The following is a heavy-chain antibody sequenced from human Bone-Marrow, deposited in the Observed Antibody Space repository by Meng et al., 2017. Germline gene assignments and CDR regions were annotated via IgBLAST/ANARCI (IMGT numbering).Heavy chain of an antibody. CDR1: GFTFSSYW. CDR3: ARDWFYRQWLARSNYYYGMDV. J-gene: IGHJ6*02. D-gene: IGHD6-19*01. CDR2: IKQDGSEK. Sequence: GESLKISCAASGFTFSSYWMSWVRQAPGKGLEWVANIKQDGSEKYYVDSVKGRFTISRDNAKNSLYLQMNSLRAEDTAVYYCARDWFYRQWLARSNYYYGMDVWGQGTTVTVSS. V-gene: IGHV3-7*01.